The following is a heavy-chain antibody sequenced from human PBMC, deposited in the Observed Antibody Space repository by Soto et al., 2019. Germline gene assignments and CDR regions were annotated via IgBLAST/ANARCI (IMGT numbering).Heavy chain of an antibody. V-gene: IGHV3-30*18. D-gene: IGHD3-10*01. J-gene: IGHJ3*02. CDR3: AKLITMVRGVIMDAFDI. CDR2: ISYDGNNK. CDR1: GFTFSSHD. Sequence: GGSLRLSCAASGFTFSSHDIHWVRQAPGKGLEWVALISYDGNNKYYADSVKGRFTISRDNSKNTLYLQMNGLRAEDTAVYYCAKLITMVRGVIMDAFDIWGQGTMVTVSS.